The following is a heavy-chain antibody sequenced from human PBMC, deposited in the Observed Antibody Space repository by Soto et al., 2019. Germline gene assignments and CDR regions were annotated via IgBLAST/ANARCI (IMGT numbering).Heavy chain of an antibody. D-gene: IGHD2-2*01. CDR2: FDPEDGET. Sequence: ASVKVSCKVSGYTLTESSMHWVRQAPGKGLEWMGGFDPEDGETIYAQKFQGRVTMTEDTSTDTAYMELSSLRSEDTAVYYCAIRYCSSTSCSLDYTINSFPFDYWGQGTLLTVSS. J-gene: IGHJ4*02. CDR1: GYTLTESS. V-gene: IGHV1-24*01. CDR3: AIRYCSSTSCSLDYTINSFPFDY.